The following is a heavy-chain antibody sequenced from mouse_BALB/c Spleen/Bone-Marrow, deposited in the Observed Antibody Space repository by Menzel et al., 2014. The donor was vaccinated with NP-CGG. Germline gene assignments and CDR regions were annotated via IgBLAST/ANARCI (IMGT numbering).Heavy chain of an antibody. D-gene: IGHD2-3*01. CDR3: TRDDGYYYFDY. CDR1: GFTFSSYT. Sequence: EVKLMESGGGLVKPGGSLKLSCAASGFTFSSYTMSWVRQTPEKRLEWVATISSGSSYTYYPDSVKGRFTISRDNAKNTLYLQMSSLKSEDTAMYYCTRDDGYYYFDYWGQGTTLTVSS. V-gene: IGHV5-6-4*01. CDR2: ISSGSSYT. J-gene: IGHJ2*01.